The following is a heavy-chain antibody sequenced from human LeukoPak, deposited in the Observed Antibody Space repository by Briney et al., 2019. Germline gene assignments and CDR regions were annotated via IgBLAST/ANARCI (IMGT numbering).Heavy chain of an antibody. V-gene: IGHV3-48*03. CDR2: ISSSGSTI. CDR3: ARDNPYDYVWGSYRYTGGDYGMDV. Sequence: GGSLRLSCAASGFTFSSYEMNWVRQAPGKGLEGVSYISSSGSTIYYAASVKGRFTISRDNAKNSLYLQMNSLRAEDTAVYYCARDNPYDYVWGSYRYTGGDYGMDVWGKGTTVTVSS. J-gene: IGHJ6*04. CDR1: GFTFSSYE. D-gene: IGHD3-16*02.